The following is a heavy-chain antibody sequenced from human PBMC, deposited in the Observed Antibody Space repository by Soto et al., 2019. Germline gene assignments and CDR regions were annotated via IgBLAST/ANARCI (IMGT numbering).Heavy chain of an antibody. CDR1: GGTFSSYT. V-gene: IGHV1-69*08. J-gene: IGHJ4*02. CDR2: IIPILGIA. D-gene: IGHD2-15*01. CDR3: ARDCSGGSCYLYYFDY. Sequence: VQLVQSGAEVKKPGSSVKVSCKASGGTFSSYTISWVRQAPGQGLEWMGRIIPILGIANYAQKFQGRVTITADKSTSTAYMELSSLRSEDTAVYYCARDCSGGSCYLYYFDYWGQGTLVTVSS.